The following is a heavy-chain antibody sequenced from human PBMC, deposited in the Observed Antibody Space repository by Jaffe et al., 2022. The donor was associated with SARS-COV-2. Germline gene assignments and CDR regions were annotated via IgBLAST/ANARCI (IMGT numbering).Heavy chain of an antibody. D-gene: IGHD2-15*01. Sequence: EVYLVESGGGLVQPGGSLRLSCAASEFTFSSYAMSWVRQAPGKGLEWVSAISGSGGSTYYANSVKGRFTISRDNSKNTLYLQMHSLRAEDTAVYYCAKSFWYCSGGTCFLPHYFDYWGQGTLVTVSS. CDR1: EFTFSSYA. J-gene: IGHJ4*02. V-gene: IGHV3-23*04. CDR3: AKSFWYCSGGTCFLPHYFDY. CDR2: ISGSGGST.